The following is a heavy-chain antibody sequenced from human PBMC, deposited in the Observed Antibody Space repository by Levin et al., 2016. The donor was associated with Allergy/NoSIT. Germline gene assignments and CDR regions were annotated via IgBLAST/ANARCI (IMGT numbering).Heavy chain of an antibody. J-gene: IGHJ4*02. CDR3: ARSAYYGSGAVFDY. V-gene: IGHV3-11*06. Sequence: WIRQPPGKGLEWVSHISGSSSKTDYADSVKGRFTISRDNARKSLFLQMISLRVEDTAVYYCARSAYYGSGAVFDYWSQGTLVTVSS. CDR2: ISGSSSKT. D-gene: IGHD3-10*01.